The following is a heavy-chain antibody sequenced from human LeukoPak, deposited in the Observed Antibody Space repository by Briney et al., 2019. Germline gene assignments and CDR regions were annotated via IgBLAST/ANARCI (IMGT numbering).Heavy chain of an antibody. D-gene: IGHD1-26*01. Sequence: ASVKVSCKASGYTFTSYGISWVRQAPGQGLEWMGWISAYNGNTNYAQKLQGRVTMTTDTSTSTAYMELRSLRSDDTAVYYCARSPFLWALYYFDYWGQGTLVTVSS. CDR2: ISAYNGNT. CDR1: GYTFTSYG. V-gene: IGHV1-18*01. J-gene: IGHJ4*02. CDR3: ARSPFLWALYYFDY.